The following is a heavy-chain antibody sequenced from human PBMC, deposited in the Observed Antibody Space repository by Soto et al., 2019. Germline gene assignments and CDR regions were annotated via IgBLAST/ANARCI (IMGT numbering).Heavy chain of an antibody. D-gene: IGHD3-16*01. CDR2: VSSVSTYI. J-gene: IGHJ4*01. CDR1: GFRFTTYA. CDR3: VRDSYGSLYDY. V-gene: IGHV3-21*01. Sequence: TGGSLRLSCAATGFRFTTYAMNWIRQTPGKGLEWVSSVSSVSTYIYYADSVKGRFVISRDDANNSVFLQMNSLRAEDTAVYYCVRDSYGSLYDYWGQGTLVTVSS.